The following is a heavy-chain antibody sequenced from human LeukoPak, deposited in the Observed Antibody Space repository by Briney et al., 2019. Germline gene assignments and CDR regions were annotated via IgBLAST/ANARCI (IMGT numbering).Heavy chain of an antibody. CDR2: ISPTESTT. CDR3: ARGPNSNWSGLDF. D-gene: IGHD6-6*01. V-gene: IGHV3-74*01. CDR1: GFSFSGHW. Sequence: QTGGSLRLSCTASGFSFSGHWMHWARHLPGKGLVWVSRISPTESTTSYADSVKGRFTVSRDNAKNTLYLQVNNLRAEDTAVYYCARGPNSNWSGLDFWGQGTLLTVSS. J-gene: IGHJ4*02.